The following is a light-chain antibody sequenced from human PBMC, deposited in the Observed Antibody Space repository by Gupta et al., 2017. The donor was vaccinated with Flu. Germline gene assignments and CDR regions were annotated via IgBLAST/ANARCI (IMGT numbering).Light chain of an antibody. V-gene: IGLV1-47*01. CDR3: AAWDDSLRGWV. CDR1: SSDIGSNY. Sequence: SSDIGSNYVYWYKQFPGSAPKLLIYRNSQRPSGVPDRYSGSKPGTSASLAISGLRSADEADYYCAAWDDSLRGWVFGGGTKLTVL. CDR2: RNS. J-gene: IGLJ3*02.